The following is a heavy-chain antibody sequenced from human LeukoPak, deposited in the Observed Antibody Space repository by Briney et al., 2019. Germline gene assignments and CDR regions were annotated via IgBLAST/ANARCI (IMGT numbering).Heavy chain of an antibody. D-gene: IGHD6-13*01. V-gene: IGHV1-18*01. CDR1: GHTFTSYG. Sequence: GASVKVSCKASGHTFTSYGISWVRQAPGQGLEWMGWISAYNGNTNYAQKLQGRVTMTTDTSTSTAYMELRSLRSDDTAVYYCARIGTLPRYSSSWYLSPFFDYWGQGTLVTVSS. J-gene: IGHJ4*02. CDR3: ARIGTLPRYSSSWYLSPFFDY. CDR2: ISAYNGNT.